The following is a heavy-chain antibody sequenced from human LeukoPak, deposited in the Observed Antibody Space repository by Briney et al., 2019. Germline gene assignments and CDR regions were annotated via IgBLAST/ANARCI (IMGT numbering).Heavy chain of an antibody. CDR1: GFTFSTCG. Sequence: PGGSLRLSCAASGFTFSTCGMHWVRQAPGKGLEWVAFIRYGGSDIYYGDSVKGRFTISRDNSKNTLYLQMNSLRGEDTAAYYCAKEPYSSVYYFYYMDVWGKGTTVTVSS. J-gene: IGHJ6*03. V-gene: IGHV3-30*02. D-gene: IGHD6-25*01. CDR2: IRYGGSDI. CDR3: AKEPYSSVYYFYYMDV.